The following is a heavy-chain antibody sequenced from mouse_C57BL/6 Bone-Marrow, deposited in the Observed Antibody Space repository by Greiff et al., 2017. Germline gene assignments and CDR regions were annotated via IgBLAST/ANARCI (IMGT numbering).Heavy chain of an antibody. V-gene: IGHV5-17*01. CDR2: ISSGSSTI. D-gene: IGHD1-1*01. Sequence: EVLLVESGGGLVKPGGSLKLSCAASGFTFSDYGMHWVRQAPEKGLEWVAYISSGSSTISYADTVKGRFPISRANAKNTLFLQRTSLRSEDTAMYYCSRRDYGSSPHWYFDVWGTGTTVTVTS. J-gene: IGHJ1*03. CDR3: SRRDYGSSPHWYFDV. CDR1: GFTFSDYG.